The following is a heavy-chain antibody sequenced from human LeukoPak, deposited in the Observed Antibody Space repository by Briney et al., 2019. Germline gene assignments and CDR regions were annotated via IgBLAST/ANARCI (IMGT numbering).Heavy chain of an antibody. J-gene: IGHJ4*02. CDR3: ARLYRTGRDY. D-gene: IGHD3-16*02. CDR1: GGSISSSSYY. CDR2: IYYSGST. V-gene: IGHV4-39*01. Sequence: SSETLSLTCTVSGGSISSSSYYWGWIRQPPGKGLEWIGSIYYSGSTYYNPSLKSRVTISVDTSKNQFSLKLSSVTAADTAVYYCARLYRTGRDYWGQGTLSPSPQ.